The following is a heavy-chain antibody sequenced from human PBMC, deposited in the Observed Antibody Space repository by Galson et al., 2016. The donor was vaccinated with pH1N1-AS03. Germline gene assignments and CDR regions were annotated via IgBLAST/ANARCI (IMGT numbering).Heavy chain of an antibody. CDR1: GFTFSNAW. J-gene: IGHJ3*02. CDR3: TTDDYGDYRGTGAGTNDAFDM. V-gene: IGHV3-15*01. CDR2: IKNRENGRTT. D-gene: IGHD4-17*01. Sequence: SLRLSCAASGFTFSNAWMSWVRQAPGKGLEWVGLIKNRENGRTTDYAAPVKVRFTISRDDSKNTLYLQMNSLKTEDTAVYYCTTDDYGDYRGTGAGTNDAFDMWGQGTMVTVSS.